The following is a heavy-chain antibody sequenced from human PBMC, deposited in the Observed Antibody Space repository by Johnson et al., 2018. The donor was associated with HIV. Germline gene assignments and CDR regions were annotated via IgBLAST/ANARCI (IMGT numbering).Heavy chain of an antibody. CDR2: IYSGGST. CDR3: ARPSGSGWSSDAFDI. CDR1: GFAFDDYG. J-gene: IGHJ3*02. Sequence: VQLVESGGGVVRPGGSLRLSCAASGFAFDDYGMSWVRQAPGKGLEWVSVIYSGGSTYYADSVKGRFTISRDNSKNTLYLQMNSLRAEDTAVYYCARPSGSGWSSDAFDIWGQGTMVTVSS. V-gene: IGHV3-66*04. D-gene: IGHD6-19*01.